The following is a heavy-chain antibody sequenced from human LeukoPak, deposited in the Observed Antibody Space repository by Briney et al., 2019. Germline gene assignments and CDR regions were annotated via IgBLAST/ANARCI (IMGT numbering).Heavy chain of an antibody. J-gene: IGHJ4*02. Sequence: PSETLSLTCAVSGGSISSGGYSWSWIRQPPGKGLEWIGYIYHSGSTFYNPSLKSRVTISVDRSNNQLSLKLSSVTAADTAMYYCASGGYSYGFDYWGQGTLVTVSS. CDR1: GGSISSGGYS. V-gene: IGHV4-30-2*01. CDR3: ASGGYSYGFDY. D-gene: IGHD5-18*01. CDR2: IYHSGST.